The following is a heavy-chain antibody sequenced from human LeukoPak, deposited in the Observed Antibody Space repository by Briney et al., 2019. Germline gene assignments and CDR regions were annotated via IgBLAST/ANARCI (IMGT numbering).Heavy chain of an antibody. CDR2: INPSGGST. V-gene: IGHV1-46*01. D-gene: IGHD2-15*01. J-gene: IGHJ2*01. CDR1: GYTFASYY. CDR3: ARVKYCSGGSCYPSKNWYFDL. Sequence: ASVKVSCKASGYTFASYYMHWVRQAPGQGLEWMGIINPSGGSTSYAQKFQGRVTMTRDTSTSAVYMELSSLRSEDTAVYYCARVKYCSGGSCYPSKNWYFDLWGRGTLVTVSS.